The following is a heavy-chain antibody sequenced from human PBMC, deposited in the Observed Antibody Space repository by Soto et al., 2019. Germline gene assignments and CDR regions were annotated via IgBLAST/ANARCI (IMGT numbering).Heavy chain of an antibody. CDR3: ARRTHPITAFYI. CDR2: IYYSGST. J-gene: IGHJ3*02. Sequence: SETLSLTCTVSGGSISSYYWSWIRQPPGKGLEWIGHIYYSGSTNYNPSLKSRVTISVDTSKNQFSLKLSSVTAADTAVYYCARRTHPITAFYIWGQGTMVTVSS. CDR1: GGSISSYY. V-gene: IGHV4-59*08.